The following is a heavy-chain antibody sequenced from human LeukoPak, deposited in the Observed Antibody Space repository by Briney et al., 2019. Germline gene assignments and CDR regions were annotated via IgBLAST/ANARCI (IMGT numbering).Heavy chain of an antibody. CDR1: GYTFTGYY. CDR3: ASQGALDYDILTGYPYYFDY. J-gene: IGHJ4*02. CDR2: INPNSGGT. D-gene: IGHD3-9*01. V-gene: IGHV1-2*06. Sequence: ASVKVSCKASGYTFTGYYMHWVRQAPGQGLEWMGRINPNSGGTNYAQKFQGRVTMTRDTSISTAYMELSRLRSDDTAVYYCASQGALDYDILTGYPYYFDYWGQGTLVTASS.